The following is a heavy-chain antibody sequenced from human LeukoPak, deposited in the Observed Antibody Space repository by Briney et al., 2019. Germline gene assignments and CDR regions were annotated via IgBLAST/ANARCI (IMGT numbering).Heavy chain of an antibody. CDR1: GFTFSTYN. Sequence: GGTLRLSCSASGFTFSTYNMNWVRQAPGTGLEWVSSISSSSSYIYYADSVKGRFTISRDNAKNSLYLQMDSLSAEDTAVYYCVRDWGYDSSGYWQKYFDTWGQGTLVTVSS. D-gene: IGHD3-22*01. CDR3: VRDWGYDSSGYWQKYFDT. J-gene: IGHJ4*02. V-gene: IGHV3-21*01. CDR2: ISSSSSYI.